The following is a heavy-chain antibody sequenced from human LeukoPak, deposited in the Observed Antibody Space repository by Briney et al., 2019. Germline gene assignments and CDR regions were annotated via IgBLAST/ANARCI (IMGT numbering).Heavy chain of an antibody. CDR2: IYYSGST. CDR3: AREGRSGCCSSTSCP. J-gene: IGHJ5*02. Sequence: SETLSLTCTVSGGSISSGGYYWSWIRQHPGKGLEWIGYIYYSGSTYYNPSLKSRVTISVDTSKNQFSLKLSSVTAADTAVYYCAREGRSGCCSSTSCPWGQGTLVTVSS. D-gene: IGHD2-2*01. V-gene: IGHV4-31*03. CDR1: GGSISSGGYY.